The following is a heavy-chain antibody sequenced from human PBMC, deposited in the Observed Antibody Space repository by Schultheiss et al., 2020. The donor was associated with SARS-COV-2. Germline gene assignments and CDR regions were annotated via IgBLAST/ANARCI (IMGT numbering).Heavy chain of an antibody. CDR1: GYTFTSYG. D-gene: IGHD6-19*01. J-gene: IGHJ6*02. V-gene: IGHV1-69*06. Sequence: SVKVSCKASGYTFTSYGISWVRQAPGQGLEWMGGIIPIFGTANYAQKFQGRVTITADKSTSTAYMELSSLRAEDTALYYCATAEIAVAGGYYYYGMDVWGQGTTVTVSS. CDR3: ATAEIAVAGGYYYYGMDV. CDR2: IIPIFGTA.